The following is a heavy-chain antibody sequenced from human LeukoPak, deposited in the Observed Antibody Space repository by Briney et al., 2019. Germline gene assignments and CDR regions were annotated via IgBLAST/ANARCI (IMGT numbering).Heavy chain of an antibody. CDR2: IYHSGST. CDR1: GYSISSGYY. J-gene: IGHJ5*02. Sequence: PSETLSLTCTVSGYSISSGYYWGWIRQPPGKGLEWIGSIYHSGSTYYNPSLKSRVTISVDTSKNQFSLKLSSVTAADTAVYYCARVGVMITLGGVIVPNWFDPWGQGTLVTVSS. V-gene: IGHV4-38-2*02. CDR3: ARVGVMITLGGVIVPNWFDP. D-gene: IGHD3-16*02.